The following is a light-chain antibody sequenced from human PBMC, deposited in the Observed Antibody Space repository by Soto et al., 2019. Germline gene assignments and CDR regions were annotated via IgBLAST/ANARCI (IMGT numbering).Light chain of an antibody. J-gene: IGKJ2*01. CDR1: QSVSSSY. V-gene: IGKV3-20*01. CDR2: GAS. CDR3: QHYDSSPMYT. Sequence: EIVLTQSPGTLSLSPGERATLSCRASQSVSSSYLAWYQQKPGQAPRLLIYGASGRATGIPDRFSGSGSGTDFTLTISRLEPEDFAVYYCQHYDSSPMYTFGQGTKLEIK.